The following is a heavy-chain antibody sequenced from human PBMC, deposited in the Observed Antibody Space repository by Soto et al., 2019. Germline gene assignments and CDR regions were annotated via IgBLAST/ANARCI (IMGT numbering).Heavy chain of an antibody. D-gene: IGHD3-10*01. Sequence: GGSLRLSCAASGFTFSRFELHWARQAPGKGLEWISYISSSGSTAYYASSVEGRFTISRDNANNSVYLQMDSLRAEDTALYYCTRAAWFPYLSFYWGQGALVTVSS. J-gene: IGHJ4*02. V-gene: IGHV3-48*03. CDR2: ISSSGSTA. CDR1: GFTFSRFE. CDR3: TRAAWFPYLSFY.